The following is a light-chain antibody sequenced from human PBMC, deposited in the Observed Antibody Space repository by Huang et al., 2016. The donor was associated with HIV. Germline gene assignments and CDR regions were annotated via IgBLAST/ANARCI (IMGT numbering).Light chain of an antibody. CDR1: QSVFS. CDR3: QHYGTSPPRT. CDR2: DAS. V-gene: IGKV3-20*01. J-gene: IGKJ1*01. Sequence: PGERATLSCRASQSVFSLAWYQPKPGQPPRLLIYDASSRSTGTPDRFSGSGSGTDFTLTISRLEPEDFAVYYCQHYGTSPPRTFGQGTKVE.